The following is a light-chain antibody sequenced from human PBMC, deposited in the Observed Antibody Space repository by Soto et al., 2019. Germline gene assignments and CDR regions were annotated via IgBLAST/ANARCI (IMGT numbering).Light chain of an antibody. CDR3: QQSGSSLIT. CDR2: GAS. J-gene: IGKJ5*01. Sequence: EIALTQSPGTMSLSPGERATLSCRASQSVNNNYLAWHQQKHGQAPRLLLLGASSRATGIPDRFSGSVSGTDGTITISRVEPEDGSVYDCQQSGSSLITFGQGTRLEIK. CDR1: QSVNNNY. V-gene: IGKV3-20*01.